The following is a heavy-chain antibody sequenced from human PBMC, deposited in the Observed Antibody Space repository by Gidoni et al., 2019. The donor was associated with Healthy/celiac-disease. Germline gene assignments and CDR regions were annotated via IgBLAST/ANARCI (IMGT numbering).Heavy chain of an antibody. J-gene: IGHJ4*02. V-gene: IGHV4-34*01. CDR1: GGSFRGYY. Sequence: QVQLQQWGAGLLQPSETLSLTCAVYGGSFRGYYWSWIRQPPGKGLEWIGEINHSGSTNYNPSLKSRVTISVDTSKNQFSLKRSSVTAADTAVYYCARGMRRWLPPNRDYWGQGTLVTVSS. CDR3: ARGMRRWLPPNRDY. D-gene: IGHD5-12*01. CDR2: INHSGST.